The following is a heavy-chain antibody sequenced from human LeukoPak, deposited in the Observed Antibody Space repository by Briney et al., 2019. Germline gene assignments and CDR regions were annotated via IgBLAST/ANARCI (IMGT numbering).Heavy chain of an antibody. D-gene: IGHD2-8*02. V-gene: IGHV1-2*02. CDR2: ISPNSGGT. CDR1: GYTFTGYY. Sequence: ASVKVSCKASGYTFTGYYIHWVRQAPGQGLEWMGWISPNSGGTNYAQKFQGRVTMTSDTSISTVYMDLSSLNSDDTAVYYCARDVGSLVVDYWGQGTLVPVSS. CDR3: ARDVGSLVVDY. J-gene: IGHJ4*02.